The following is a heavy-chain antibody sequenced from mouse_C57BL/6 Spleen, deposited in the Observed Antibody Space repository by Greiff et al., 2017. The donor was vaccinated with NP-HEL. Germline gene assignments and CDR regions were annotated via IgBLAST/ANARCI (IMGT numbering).Heavy chain of an antibody. CDR2: IDPETGGT. V-gene: IGHV1-15*01. J-gene: IGHJ2*01. CDR3: TRSGGYYFDY. Sequence: ESGAELVRPGASVTLSCKASGYTFTDYEMHWVKQTPVHGLEWIGAIDPETGGTAYNQKFKGKAILTADKSSSTAYMELRSLTSEDSAVYYCTRSGGYYFDYWGQGTTLTVSS. CDR1: GYTFTDYE. D-gene: IGHD3-1*01.